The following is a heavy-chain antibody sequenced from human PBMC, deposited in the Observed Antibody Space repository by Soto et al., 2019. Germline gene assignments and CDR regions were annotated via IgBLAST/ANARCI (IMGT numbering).Heavy chain of an antibody. Sequence: EVQLVESGGGLVKPGGSLRLSCAASGITLSNAWMTWVRQAPGKGLEWVGRIKSKAAGSTTEYGLPVKDRFIITRDDSENTLELQKQCLKTEDNGVYYFSPPRPGNHGYGYWGQGNLVTVSS. CDR1: GITLSNAW. J-gene: IGHJ4*02. V-gene: IGHV3-15*01. CDR2: IKSKAAGSTT. CDR3: SPPRPGNHGYGY. D-gene: IGHD5-18*01.